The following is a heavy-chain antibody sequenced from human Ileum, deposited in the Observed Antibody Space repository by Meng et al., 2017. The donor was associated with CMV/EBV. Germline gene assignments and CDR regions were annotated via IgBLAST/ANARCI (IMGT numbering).Heavy chain of an antibody. CDR1: GGSFSGYY. Sequence: GSLRLSCAVYGGSFSGYYWIWIRQPPGKGLEWVGEVTHTGTTNYNPSLESRVTISVDTSRNQFSLKLTSVTAADTAVYYCARGVPAADHWGQGTLVTVSS. V-gene: IGHV4-34*01. J-gene: IGHJ4*02. D-gene: IGHD2-2*01. CDR3: ARGVPAADH. CDR2: VTHTGTT.